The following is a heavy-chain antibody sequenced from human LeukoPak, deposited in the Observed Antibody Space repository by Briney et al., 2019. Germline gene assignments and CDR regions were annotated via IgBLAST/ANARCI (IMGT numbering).Heavy chain of an antibody. J-gene: IGHJ5*02. CDR2: INPTGGST. D-gene: IGHD3-22*01. Sequence: ASVTVSCKASGYTFTTYYMHWVRQAPGKGLEWMGKINPTGGSTTYAQKFQGRVTMTRDMSTNTVYMELSSLRSEDTAVYYCARQGRSGSYSAFGWFDPWGQGTLVTVSS. CDR3: ARQGRSGSYSAFGWFDP. V-gene: IGHV1-46*01. CDR1: GYTFTTYY.